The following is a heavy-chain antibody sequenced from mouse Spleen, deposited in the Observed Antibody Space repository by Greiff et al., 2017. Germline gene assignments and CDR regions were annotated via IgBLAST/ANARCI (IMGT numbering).Heavy chain of an antibody. CDR1: GYSITSGYY. J-gene: IGHJ2*01. V-gene: IGHV3-6*01. CDR3: AGTGTGPDY. Sequence: EVQLQQSGPGLVKPSQSLSLTCSVTGYSITSGYYWNWIRQFPGNKLEWMGYISYDGSNNYNPSLKNRISITRDTSKNQFFLKLNSVTTEDTATYYCAGTGTGPDYWGQGTTLTVSS. CDR2: ISYDGSN. D-gene: IGHD4-1*01.